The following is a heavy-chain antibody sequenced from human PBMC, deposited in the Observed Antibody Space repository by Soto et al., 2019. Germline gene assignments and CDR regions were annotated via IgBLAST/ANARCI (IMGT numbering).Heavy chain of an antibody. D-gene: IGHD5-18*01. J-gene: IGHJ6*02. CDR1: GGSLSSYY. CDR3: ATGPVETSMVTARVYYYYYGMDV. V-gene: IGHV4-59*01. Sequence: SEPLCPTCTVSGGSLSSYYWTWIRQSPGKGLEWIGYVYFSGSTNYNPPLKSRVTMSLDMSKNQFSLKLSSVTAADTAVYYCATGPVETSMVTARVYYYYYGMDVWGQGTAVTVSS. CDR2: VYFSGST.